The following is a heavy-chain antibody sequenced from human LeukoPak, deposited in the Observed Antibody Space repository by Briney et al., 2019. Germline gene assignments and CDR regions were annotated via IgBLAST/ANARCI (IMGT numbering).Heavy chain of an antibody. D-gene: IGHD3-3*01. CDR2: ISANSGDT. V-gene: IGHV1-18*01. J-gene: IGHJ4*02. CDR1: GYTFTSYG. CDR3: ARDPYDGNYYFDY. Sequence: GASVKVSCKASGYTFTSYGISWVRQAPGQGLEWMGWISANSGDTKYAQKFQGRVTMTRDTSIGTDYMELTSLISDDTAIYYCARDPYDGNYYFDYWSQGTLVTVAS.